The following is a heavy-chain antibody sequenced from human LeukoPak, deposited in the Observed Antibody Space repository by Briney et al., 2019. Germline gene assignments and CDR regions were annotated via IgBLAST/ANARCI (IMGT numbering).Heavy chain of an antibody. V-gene: IGHV1-2*02. CDR2: INPNSGGT. Sequence: ASVMVSCKASGYTFTGYYMHWVRQAPGQGLEWMGWINPNSGGTNYAQKFQGRVTMTRDTSISTAYMELSRLRSDDTAVYYCATFVVVPAATMAWGHWFDPWGQGTLVTVSS. CDR3: ATFVVVPAATMAWGHWFDP. CDR1: GYTFTGYY. J-gene: IGHJ5*02. D-gene: IGHD2-2*01.